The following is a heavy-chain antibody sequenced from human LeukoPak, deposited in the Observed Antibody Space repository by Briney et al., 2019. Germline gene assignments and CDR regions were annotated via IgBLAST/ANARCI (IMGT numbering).Heavy chain of an antibody. Sequence: KPGGSLRLSCAASGFTFSDYYMSWIRPAPGKGLEWVSYISSSSSYTNYADSVKGRFTISRDNAKNSLYLQMNSLRAEDTAVYYCARDRALRYFDWLSQGPSNYYYGMDVWGQGTTVTVSS. V-gene: IGHV3-11*05. J-gene: IGHJ6*02. CDR2: ISSSSSYT. CDR3: ARDRALRYFDWLSQGPSNYYYGMDV. D-gene: IGHD3-9*01. CDR1: GFTFSDYY.